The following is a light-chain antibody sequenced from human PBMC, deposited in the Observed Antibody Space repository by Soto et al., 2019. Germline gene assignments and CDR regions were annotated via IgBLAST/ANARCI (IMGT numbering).Light chain of an antibody. Sequence: QSALTQAPSASETPGQRVTISCSGRSSNIGRNSISWYQQFPGTAPKLLIYNTNQRPAGVPDRFSGSKSGTSASLAIRGLQSDDEADYYCAAWDDSLNGYVFGTGTKVTV. V-gene: IGLV1-44*01. J-gene: IGLJ1*01. CDR2: NTN. CDR3: AAWDDSLNGYV. CDR1: SSNIGRNS.